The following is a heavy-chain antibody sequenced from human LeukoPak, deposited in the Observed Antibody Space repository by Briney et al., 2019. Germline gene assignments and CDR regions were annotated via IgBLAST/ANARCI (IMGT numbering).Heavy chain of an antibody. CDR2: VYYTGST. CDR3: ARIEYSGYDFRGGADY. J-gene: IGHJ4*02. Sequence: SETLSLTCTVSGGSISSYYWSWIRQPPGKGLEWIGYVYYTGSTNYNPSLKSRVTISVDTSKNQFSLRLSSVTAADTAVYYCARIEYSGYDFRGGADYWGQGALVTVSS. CDR1: GGSISSYY. D-gene: IGHD5-12*01. V-gene: IGHV4-59*01.